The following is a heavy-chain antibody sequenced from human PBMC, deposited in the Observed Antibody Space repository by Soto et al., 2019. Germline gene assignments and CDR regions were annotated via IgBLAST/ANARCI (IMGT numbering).Heavy chain of an antibody. CDR2: ISSSSSYI. J-gene: IGHJ4*02. CDR1: GFTFSSYS. D-gene: IGHD3-16*02. CDR3: ARVRFGGVIVIPFDY. Sequence: GGSLRLSCAASGFTFSSYSMNWVRQAPGKGLEWVSSISSSSSYIYYADSVKGRFTISRDNAKNSLYLQMNSLRAEDTAVYYCARVRFGGVIVIPFDYWGQGTLVTVSS. V-gene: IGHV3-21*01.